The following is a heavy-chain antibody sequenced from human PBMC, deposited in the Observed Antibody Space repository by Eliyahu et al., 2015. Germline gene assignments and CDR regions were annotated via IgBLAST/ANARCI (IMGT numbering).Heavy chain of an antibody. CDR2: IKYDESTK. J-gene: IGHJ4*02. D-gene: IGHD6-19*01. CDR1: XFALGGYW. CDR3: VRDGSSGWHFDN. Sequence: EVQLVESGGGLVQPGGSLXLSXAASXFALGGYWMGWIRQAPGKGLGWVANIKYDESTKYYVDSVRGRFTIXRDNVENSMYLQMNSLRGEDTAIYYCVRDGSSGWHFDNWGQGTLVTVSS. V-gene: IGHV3-7*01.